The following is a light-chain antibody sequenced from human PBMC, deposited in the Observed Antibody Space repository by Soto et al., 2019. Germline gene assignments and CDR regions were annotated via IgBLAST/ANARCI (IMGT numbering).Light chain of an antibody. J-gene: IGLJ1*01. Sequence: QSVLTQPASVSGSPGQSITISCTGTSSDVGSYNLVSWYQQHPGKAPKLMIYEVSDRPSGISSRFSGSKSGNTASLTISGLQTEDEADYYCSSYTSSSTLFGTGTKLTVL. CDR2: EVS. V-gene: IGLV2-14*02. CDR1: SSDVGSYNL. CDR3: SSYTSSSTL.